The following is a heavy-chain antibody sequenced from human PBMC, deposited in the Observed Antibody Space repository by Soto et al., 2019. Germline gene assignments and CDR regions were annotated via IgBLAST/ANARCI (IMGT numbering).Heavy chain of an antibody. D-gene: IGHD3-3*01. V-gene: IGHV3-23*01. CDR2: ISGSHGST. CDR3: AKGSPGSGSGLDY. Sequence: EVQLLESGGGLVQPGGSLRLSCAASGFTFSNYAMNWVRQAPEKGLEWVSSISGSHGSTYYADSVNGRFTISRDNSKNMLYLQVNSLIVEDTAVSYFAKGSPGSGSGLDYWGQGTLVTVSS. CDR1: GFTFSNYA. J-gene: IGHJ4*02.